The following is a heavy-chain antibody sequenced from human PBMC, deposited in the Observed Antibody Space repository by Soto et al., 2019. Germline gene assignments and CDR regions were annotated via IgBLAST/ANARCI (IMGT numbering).Heavy chain of an antibody. CDR3: ARDPGNGLLSEAFDI. D-gene: IGHD2-2*01. V-gene: IGHV3-21*01. CDR1: GFTFSSYS. CDR2: ISSSSSYI. Sequence: EVQLVESGGGLVKPGGSLRLSCAASGFTFSSYSMNWVRQAPGKGLEWVSSISSSSSYIYYADSVQGRFTISRDNAKNSLYLQMNRLRAEDTAVYYCARDPGNGLLSEAFDIWDQGTMVTVSS. J-gene: IGHJ3*02.